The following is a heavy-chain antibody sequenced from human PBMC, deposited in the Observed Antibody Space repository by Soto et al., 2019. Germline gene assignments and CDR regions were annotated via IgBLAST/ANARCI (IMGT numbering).Heavy chain of an antibody. V-gene: IGHV1-3*01. CDR1: GYTFTSYA. CDR2: INAGNGNT. Sequence: ASVKVSCKASGYTFTSYAMHWVRQAPGQRLEWMGWINAGNGNTKYSQKFQGRVTITRDTSASTAYMELSSLRSEDTAVYYCARDSAKALRSLEWLHYGMDVGGQGTTVTVSS. D-gene: IGHD3-3*01. J-gene: IGHJ6*02. CDR3: ARDSAKALRSLEWLHYGMDV.